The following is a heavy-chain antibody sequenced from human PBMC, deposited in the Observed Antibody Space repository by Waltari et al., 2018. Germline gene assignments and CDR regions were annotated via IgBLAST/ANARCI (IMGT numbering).Heavy chain of an antibody. D-gene: IGHD2-2*01. CDR3: AREGSLYSSTGGWIGP. CDR1: NGSLNNHY. Sequence: QVHLQESGPGLVKPSETLSLTCTVSNGSLNNHYWSWIRQPPGKRMEWIGWINQITGDTNYNPSLESRVIISSDISKNQFSLKLTSVTAADTAIYYCAREGSLYSSTGGWIGPWDQGMLVTVSS. V-gene: IGHV4-59*11. CDR2: INQITGDT. J-gene: IGHJ5*01.